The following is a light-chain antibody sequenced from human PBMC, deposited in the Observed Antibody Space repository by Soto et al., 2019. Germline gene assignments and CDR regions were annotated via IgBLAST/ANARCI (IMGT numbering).Light chain of an antibody. J-gene: IGKJ2*01. CDR2: SGS. CDR3: MQAVQTPRT. Sequence: DLVMTQSPLSLPVTPGEPASISCRSSQSLLHSNGYNYLDWYLQKPGQSPQLLIYSGSNRASGVPDRFRGRGSGPDFTLKIRRVEAEDVGNYYLMQAVQTPRTFGPGTKLEIK. V-gene: IGKV2-28*01. CDR1: QSLLHSNGYNY.